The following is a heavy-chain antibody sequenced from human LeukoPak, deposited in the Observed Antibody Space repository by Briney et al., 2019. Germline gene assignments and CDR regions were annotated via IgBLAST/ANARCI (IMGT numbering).Heavy chain of an antibody. CDR1: GGSISSRGYY. D-gene: IGHD6-13*01. CDR2: IYYSGST. J-gene: IGHJ6*04. Sequence: SQTLSLTCTVSGGSISSRGYYWSWIRQHPGKGLEWIGYIYYSGSTYYNPSLKSRVTISVDTSKNQFSLKLSSVTVADTAVYYCARDHPSSSWSNYYYGMDVWGKGTTVTVSS. V-gene: IGHV4-31*03. CDR3: ARDHPSSSWSNYYYGMDV.